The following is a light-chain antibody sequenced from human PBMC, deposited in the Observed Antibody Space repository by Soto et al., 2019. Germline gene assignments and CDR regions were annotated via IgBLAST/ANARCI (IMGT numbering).Light chain of an antibody. CDR3: QQYNSYSRT. CDR2: DAS. J-gene: IGKJ1*01. V-gene: IGKV1-5*01. CDR1: QSISSW. Sequence: DIHMTQSPSTLSASAGDRVTITCRASQSISSWLAWYQQKPGKAPKLLIYDASNLESGVPSRFSGSGSGTEFSLTISSLQPDDFATYYCQQYNSYSRTFDQGTKVEIK.